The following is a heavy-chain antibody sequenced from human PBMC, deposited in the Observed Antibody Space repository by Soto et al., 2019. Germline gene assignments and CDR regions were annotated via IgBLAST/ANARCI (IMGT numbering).Heavy chain of an antibody. CDR3: ARTVDQYSSNFDD. V-gene: IGHV1-69*02. CDR1: GGTFSSYS. D-gene: IGHD6-13*01. J-gene: IGHJ4*01. Sequence: QVQLEQSGAEVKKPGSSVKVSCKASGGTFSSYSLNWVRQAPGQGLEWMGKIFPILGIANYAQKLQGRGTINADKTTSTDYMDLSSLRSEDTAVYYCARTVDQYSSNFDDWGHGTLFTVSS. CDR2: IFPILGIA.